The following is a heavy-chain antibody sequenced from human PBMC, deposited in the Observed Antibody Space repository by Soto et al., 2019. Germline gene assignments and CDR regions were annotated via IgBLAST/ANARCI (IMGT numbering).Heavy chain of an antibody. D-gene: IGHD2-15*01. Sequence: QLLESGGGLVQPGGSLRLSCEASGFSFGRNAMSWVRQAPGKGLEWVSSISSGGNTYYADSVKGRFTISRDNSKNTQSLQMTSLGAEDTAVYYCAKLGYCTGGTCYLDYYYGVDVWGQGTTVTVS. J-gene: IGHJ6*02. CDR1: GFSFGRNA. CDR3: AKLGYCTGGTCYLDYYYGVDV. V-gene: IGHV3-23*01. CDR2: ISSGGNT.